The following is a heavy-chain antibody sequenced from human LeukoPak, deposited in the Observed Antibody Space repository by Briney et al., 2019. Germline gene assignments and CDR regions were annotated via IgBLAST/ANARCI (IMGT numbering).Heavy chain of an antibody. D-gene: IGHD2/OR15-2a*01. J-gene: IGHJ4*02. CDR1: GFSFSGYW. CDR2: IKEDGSEK. Sequence: PGGSLRLSCAASGFSFSGYWMTWVRQAPGKGLEWVANIKEDGSEKYYADFVKGRFTISRDNAENSLDLQMNSLRAEDTAVHYCARRGSTDYWGQGTLVTVSS. V-gene: IGHV3-7*03. CDR3: ARRGSTDY.